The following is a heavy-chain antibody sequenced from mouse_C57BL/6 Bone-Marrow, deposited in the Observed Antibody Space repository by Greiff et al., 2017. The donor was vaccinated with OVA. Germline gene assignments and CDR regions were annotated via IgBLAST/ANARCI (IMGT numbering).Heavy chain of an antibody. J-gene: IGHJ2*01. CDR1: GYTFTSYG. Sequence: QQQSGAELARPGASVKLSCKASGYTFTSYGISWVKQRTGQGLEWIGEIYPRSGNTYYNEKFKGKATLTADKSSSTAYMELRSLTSEDSAVYFCARSYSLITTVVATNYWGQGTTLTVSS. V-gene: IGHV1-81*01. CDR3: ARSYSLITTVVATNY. CDR2: IYPRSGNT. D-gene: IGHD1-1*01.